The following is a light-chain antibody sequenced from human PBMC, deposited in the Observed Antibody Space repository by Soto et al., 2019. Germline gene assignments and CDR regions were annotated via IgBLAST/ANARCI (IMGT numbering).Light chain of an antibody. CDR3: QQYGSSSWT. J-gene: IGKJ1*01. CDR1: QSVRSSY. CDR2: AAS. V-gene: IGKV3-20*01. Sequence: EIVLTQSPGTLSLSPGERATLSCRASQSVRSSYLAWYQQKPSQAPRLLIYAASSRAAGIPDRFSGSGSGTDFTLTISRLEPEDFAVYYWQQYGSSSWTFGQGTKVEIK.